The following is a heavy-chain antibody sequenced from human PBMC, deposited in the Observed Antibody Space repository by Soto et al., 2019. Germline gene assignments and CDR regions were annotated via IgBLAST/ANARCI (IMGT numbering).Heavy chain of an antibody. CDR3: VRDFKFDSGGEYWFDP. CDR2: ISTDKGNT. V-gene: IGHV1-3*05. CDR1: GYTFTGYG. Sequence: QAQLVQSGAEEKNPGASVKISCKASGYTFTGYGIHWVRQAPGQSLEWMGWISTDKGNTKYSQQFQGRLTVTRDTSAKTAHMELSSLRSEDTAVYYCVRDFKFDSGGEYWFDPWGQGTLVTVSS. D-gene: IGHD3-10*01. J-gene: IGHJ5*02.